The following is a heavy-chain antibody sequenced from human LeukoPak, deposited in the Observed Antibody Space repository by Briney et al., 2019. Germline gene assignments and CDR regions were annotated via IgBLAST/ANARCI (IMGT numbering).Heavy chain of an antibody. Sequence: SETLSLTCTVSGGSISSGGYYWSWIRQHPGKGLEWIGYIYYSGSTYYNPSLKSRVTISVDSSKNQFSLKLSSVTAADTAVYYCARGGGRSFDLWGRGTLVTVSS. CDR1: GGSISSGGYY. D-gene: IGHD1-14*01. J-gene: IGHJ2*01. V-gene: IGHV4-31*03. CDR2: IYYSGST. CDR3: ARGGGRSFDL.